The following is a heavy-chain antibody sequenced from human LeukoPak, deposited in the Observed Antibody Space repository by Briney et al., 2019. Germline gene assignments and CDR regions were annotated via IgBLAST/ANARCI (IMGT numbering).Heavy chain of an antibody. J-gene: IGHJ6*03. CDR2: ISGSGGST. D-gene: IGHD4-17*01. CDR3: ASMVTYGDYGRTMDV. V-gene: IGHV3-23*01. Sequence: GGSLRLSCAASGFTFSSYAMSWVRQAPGKGLEWVSAISGSGGSTYYADSVKGRFTISRDNSKNTLYLQMNSLRAEDTAVYYCASMVTYGDYGRTMDVWGKGTTVTVSS. CDR1: GFTFSSYA.